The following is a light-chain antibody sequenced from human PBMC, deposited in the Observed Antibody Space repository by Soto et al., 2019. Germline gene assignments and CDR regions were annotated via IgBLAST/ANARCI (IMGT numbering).Light chain of an antibody. CDR3: QQYDSSPPIT. J-gene: IGKJ5*01. V-gene: IGKV3-20*01. CDR1: QSVSSSS. CDR2: GVS. Sequence: SVLPQSPGTLSLAPGERATLSCRASQSVSSSSLACYQQKPGQAPRLLMYGVSYRATGIPDRFSGGGSGTDFTLTISRLEPEDFAVYYCQQYDSSPPITFGQGTRLEIK.